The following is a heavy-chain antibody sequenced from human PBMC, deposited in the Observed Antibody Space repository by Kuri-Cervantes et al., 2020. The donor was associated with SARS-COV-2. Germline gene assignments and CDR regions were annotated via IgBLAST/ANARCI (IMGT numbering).Heavy chain of an antibody. CDR1: GFTFSSYS. Sequence: GESLKISCAASGFTFSSYSMNWVRQAPGKGLEWVSYISSSSSTIYYADTVKGRFTISRDSAKNSLYPQMNSLRAEDTAVYYCARDCGGDCSQYLFDYWGQGTLVTVSS. D-gene: IGHD2-21*01. CDR3: ARDCGGDCSQYLFDY. CDR2: ISSSSSTI. V-gene: IGHV3-48*01. J-gene: IGHJ4*02.